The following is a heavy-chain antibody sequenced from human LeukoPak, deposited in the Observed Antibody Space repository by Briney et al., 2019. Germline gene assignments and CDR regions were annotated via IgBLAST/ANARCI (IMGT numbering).Heavy chain of an antibody. J-gene: IGHJ6*02. Sequence: GGSLRLSCAASGFTFSSYGMHWVRQAPGKGLEWVAVISYDGSNKYYADSVKGRFTISRDNFKNTLYLQMNSLRAEDTAVYFCARGGGLDVWGQGATVTVSS. CDR3: ARGGGLDV. CDR1: GFTFSSYG. D-gene: IGHD3-16*01. CDR2: ISYDGSNK. V-gene: IGHV3-30*03.